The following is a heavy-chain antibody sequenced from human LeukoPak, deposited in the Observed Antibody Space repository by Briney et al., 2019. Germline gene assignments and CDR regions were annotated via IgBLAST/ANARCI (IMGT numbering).Heavy chain of an antibody. CDR3: ARNNGMDV. CDR2: VNRDGSET. V-gene: IGHV3-7*03. J-gene: IGHJ6*02. Sequence: EGSLRLSCAASGFTLSNHWMTWVRQVPGRGPEWVANVNRDGSETYYLDSVKGRFTISKDNAKNSLYLQMNSLRAEDTALYHCARNNGMDVWGQGTTVIVSS. CDR1: GFTLSNHW.